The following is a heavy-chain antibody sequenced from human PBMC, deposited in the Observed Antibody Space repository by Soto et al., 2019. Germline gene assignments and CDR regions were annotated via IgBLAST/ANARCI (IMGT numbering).Heavy chain of an antibody. Sequence: ASVKVSCKASGYTFTSYDINWVRQATGQGLEWMGWMNPNSGNTGYAQKFQGRVTMTRDTSFSTAYMELSSLRSDDTAVYYCATRYSYVHFWGQGTLVTVSS. CDR2: MNPNSGNT. CDR1: GYTFTSYD. CDR3: ATRYSYVHF. J-gene: IGHJ4*02. V-gene: IGHV1-8*01. D-gene: IGHD5-18*01.